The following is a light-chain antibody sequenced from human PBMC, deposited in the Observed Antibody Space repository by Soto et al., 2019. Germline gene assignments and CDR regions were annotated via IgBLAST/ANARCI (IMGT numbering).Light chain of an antibody. CDR2: DTS. V-gene: IGKV3-15*01. Sequence: ETVMTQSPGTLSVSLGERATLSCRASQSVSIHLAWYQQKPGQAPRLLIYDTSTRATGIPARFSGSGSGTEFTLTISGLQSEDFALYYCQQYNIWPPYTFGQGTKVDNK. J-gene: IGKJ2*01. CDR3: QQYNIWPPYT. CDR1: QSVSIH.